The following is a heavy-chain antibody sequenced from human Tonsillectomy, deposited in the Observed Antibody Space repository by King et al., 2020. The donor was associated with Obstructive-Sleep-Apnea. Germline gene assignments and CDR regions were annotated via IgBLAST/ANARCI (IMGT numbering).Heavy chain of an antibody. CDR3: AKADYSSGWSTFDF. D-gene: IGHD6-19*01. CDR2: IYPGDSNT. V-gene: IGHV5-51*01. Sequence: VQLVQSGAEVKKPGESLKISCKGSGYSFNSYWIGWVRQMPGKGLEWMGNIYPGDSNTSYSPSFQGQVTFSADKSISTAYLQWSSLKASDTAMYYCAKADYSSGWSTFDFWGQGTLVTVSS. CDR1: GYSFNSYW. J-gene: IGHJ4*02.